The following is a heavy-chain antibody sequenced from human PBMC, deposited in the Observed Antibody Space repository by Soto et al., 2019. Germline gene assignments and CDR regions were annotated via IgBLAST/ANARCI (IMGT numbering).Heavy chain of an antibody. V-gene: IGHV1-69*13. CDR3: ARTPSQSIAALPYYYYGMDV. D-gene: IGHD6-6*01. CDR1: GGTFSSYA. CDR2: IIPIFGTA. Sequence: SVKVSCKASGGTFSSYAISWVRQAPGQGLEWMGGIIPIFGTANYAQKFQGRVAITADESTSTAYMELSSLRSEDTAVYYCARTPSQSIAALPYYYYGMDVWGQGTTVTVSS. J-gene: IGHJ6*02.